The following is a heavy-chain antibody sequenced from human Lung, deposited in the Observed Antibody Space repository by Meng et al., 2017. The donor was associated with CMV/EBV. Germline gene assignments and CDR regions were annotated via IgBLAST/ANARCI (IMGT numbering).Heavy chain of an antibody. CDR1: GFTFSSYA. D-gene: IGHD3-10*01. J-gene: IGHJ4*02. V-gene: IGHV3-30*04. Sequence: GGSLRLXXAASGFTFSSYAMSWVRQAPGKGLEWVAVISYDGSNKYYADSVKGRFTISRDNSKNTMYLEMNSLRAEDTAVYYCARDRTAGLWFGELVYGPDLGYWGQGTLVTVSS. CDR2: ISYDGSNK. CDR3: ARDRTAGLWFGELVYGPDLGY.